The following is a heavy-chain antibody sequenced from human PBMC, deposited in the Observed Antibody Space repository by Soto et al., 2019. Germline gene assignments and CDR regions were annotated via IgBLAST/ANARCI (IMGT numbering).Heavy chain of an antibody. CDR1: GYSFTSYW. CDR3: ARPYGSGSYYDALDI. V-gene: IGHV5-10-1*01. Sequence: GESLKISCKGSGYSFTSYWISWVRQMPGKGLEWMGRIDPSDSYTNYSPSFQGHVTISADKSISTAYLQWSSLKASDTAMYYCARPYGSGSYYDALDIWGQGTMVTVSS. CDR2: IDPSDSYT. D-gene: IGHD3-10*01. J-gene: IGHJ3*02.